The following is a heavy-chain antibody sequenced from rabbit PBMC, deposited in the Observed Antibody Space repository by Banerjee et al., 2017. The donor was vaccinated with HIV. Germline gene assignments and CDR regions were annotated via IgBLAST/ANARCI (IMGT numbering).Heavy chain of an antibody. CDR1: GFSFSSSYW. CDR3: AREGYDDYGDSYYFNL. Sequence: QSLEESRGDLVKPGASLTLTCTASGFSFSSSYWICWVRQAPGKGLEWIACIYAGSSGSTYYASWAKGRFTISKTSSTTVTLQMTSLTAADTATYFYAREGYDDYGDSYYFNLWGQGTLVTVS. CDR2: IYAGSSGST. V-gene: IGHV1S40*01. D-gene: IGHD2-1*01. J-gene: IGHJ4*01.